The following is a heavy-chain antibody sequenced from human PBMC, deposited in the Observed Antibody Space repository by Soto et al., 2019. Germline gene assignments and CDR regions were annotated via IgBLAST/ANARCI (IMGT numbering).Heavy chain of an antibody. CDR1: GYTFTSHW. CDR3: ARGLKNKYGMDV. CDR2: LNSDGSSR. V-gene: IGHV3-74*01. Sequence: GSLRLSCAASGYTFTSHWMHWVRQAPGKGLVWVSRLNSDGSSRYYGDSMKGRFTISRDNANNTVYLQMNSLRDEDTAVYYCARGLKNKYGMDVWGKGTTVTVSS. J-gene: IGHJ6*04.